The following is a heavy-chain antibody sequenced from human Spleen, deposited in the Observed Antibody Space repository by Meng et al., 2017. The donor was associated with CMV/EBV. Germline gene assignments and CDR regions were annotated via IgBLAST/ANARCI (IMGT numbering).Heavy chain of an antibody. J-gene: IGHJ6*02. D-gene: IGHD3-9*01. CDR2: IIPIFGTA. CDR1: GGTFSSYA. V-gene: IGHV1-69*05. CDR3: AREANQGYDILTGGWDYYYYGMDV. Sequence: SVKVSCKASGGTFSSYAISWVRQAPGQGLEWMGGIIPIFGTANYAQKFQGRVTITTDESTSTAYMELSSLRSEDTAVYYCAREANQGYDILTGGWDYYYYGMDVWGQGTTVTVSS.